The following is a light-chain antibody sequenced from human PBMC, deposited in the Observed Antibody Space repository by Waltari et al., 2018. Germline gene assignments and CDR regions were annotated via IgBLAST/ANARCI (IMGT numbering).Light chain of an antibody. CDR1: SGPTNNA. Sequence: QLVLTQSPSASASLGASVKVTCTLSSGPTNNAIAWHQQQPERGPRFLVRINSDGSHKKGDGVPDRFSGSRSGTEFYLTISSLQSEDEGDYYCQTWDTAILLFGGGTKLSVL. CDR2: INSDGSH. J-gene: IGLJ3*02. CDR3: QTWDTAILL. V-gene: IGLV4-69*01.